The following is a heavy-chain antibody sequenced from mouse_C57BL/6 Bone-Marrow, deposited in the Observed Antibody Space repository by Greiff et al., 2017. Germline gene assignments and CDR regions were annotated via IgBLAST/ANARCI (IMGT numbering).Heavy chain of an antibody. CDR2: INYDGSST. J-gene: IGHJ2*01. Sequence: EVKLMESEGGLVQPESSMKLSCTASGFTFSDYYMAWVRQVPEKGLEWVANINYDGSSTYSLDSLKSRFIISRDNAKNILYLQMSSLKSEDTATYYCARCITTVVAHYFDYWGQGTTLTVSS. CDR1: GFTFSDYY. V-gene: IGHV5-16*01. D-gene: IGHD1-1*01. CDR3: ARCITTVVAHYFDY.